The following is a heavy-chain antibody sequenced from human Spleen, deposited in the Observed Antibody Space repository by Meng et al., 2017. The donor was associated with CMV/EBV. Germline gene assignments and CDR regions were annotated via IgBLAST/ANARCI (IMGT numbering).Heavy chain of an antibody. D-gene: IGHD3-10*01. CDR2: INHSGST. Sequence: VYCGSFSGYYSSWIRQPPGKGLEWIGEINHSGSTNYNPSLKRRVTISVDTSKNQFSLKLSSVTAADTAVYYCARITMVRGVILRIDPWGQGTLVTVSS. CDR3: ARITMVRGVILRIDP. J-gene: IGHJ5*02. CDR1: CGSFSGYY. V-gene: IGHV4-34*01.